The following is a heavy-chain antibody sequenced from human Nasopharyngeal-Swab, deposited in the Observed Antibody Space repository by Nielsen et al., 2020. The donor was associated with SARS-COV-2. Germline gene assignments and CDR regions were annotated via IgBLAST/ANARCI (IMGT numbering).Heavy chain of an antibody. D-gene: IGHD3-22*01. Sequence: ASVKVSCKASGYTFTSYYINWVRQATGQGLEWMGWMNPNSGNTGYAQKFQGRVTMTRTTSISTAYMELSSLRSEDTAVYYCARVVSRFDLIVVQYYYMDVWGKGTTVTVSS. CDR1: GYTFTSYY. V-gene: IGHV1-8*01. CDR3: ARVVSRFDLIVVQYYYMDV. CDR2: MNPNSGNT. J-gene: IGHJ6*03.